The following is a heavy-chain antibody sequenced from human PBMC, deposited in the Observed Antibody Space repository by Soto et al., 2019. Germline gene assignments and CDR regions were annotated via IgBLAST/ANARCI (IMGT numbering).Heavy chain of an antibody. V-gene: IGHV4-34*01. CDR1: GGSFSGYY. Sequence: SETLSLTCAVYGGSFSGYYWSWIRQPPGKGLEWIGGINHSGSTNYNPSLKSRVTISVDTSKNQFSLKLSSVTAADTAVYYCARGPWSRQYYMDVWGKGTTVTVSS. J-gene: IGHJ6*03. CDR2: INHSGST. D-gene: IGHD1-26*01. CDR3: ARGPWSRQYYMDV.